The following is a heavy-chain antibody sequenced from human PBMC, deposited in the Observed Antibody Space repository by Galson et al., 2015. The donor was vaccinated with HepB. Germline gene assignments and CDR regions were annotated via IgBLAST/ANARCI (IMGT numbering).Heavy chain of an antibody. J-gene: IGHJ4*02. CDR2: ISYDGSNK. CDR1: RFTFSSYA. Sequence: SLRLSCAASRFTFSSYAMHWVRRAPGKGLEWVAVISYDGSNKYYTDSVKGRFTISRDNSKDTLYLQMSSLRAEDTAVYYCAKDHYDKSPLYYFESWGQGTLVTVSS. D-gene: IGHD3-22*01. CDR3: AKDHYDKSPLYYFES. V-gene: IGHV3-30*04.